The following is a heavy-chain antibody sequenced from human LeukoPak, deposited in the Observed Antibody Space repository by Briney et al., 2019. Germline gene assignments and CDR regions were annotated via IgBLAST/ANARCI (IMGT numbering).Heavy chain of an antibody. Sequence: GESLKISCKGSGYSFTSYCIVWVRQMPGKGLEWMGKIDPSDSYTNYSPSFQGHATISADKSISTAFLQWSSLKASDTAMYYCARLWFGELGGPDYWGQGTLVTVSS. CDR3: ARLWFGELGGPDY. CDR2: IDPSDSYT. J-gene: IGHJ4*02. CDR1: GYSFTSYC. D-gene: IGHD3-10*01. V-gene: IGHV5-10-1*01.